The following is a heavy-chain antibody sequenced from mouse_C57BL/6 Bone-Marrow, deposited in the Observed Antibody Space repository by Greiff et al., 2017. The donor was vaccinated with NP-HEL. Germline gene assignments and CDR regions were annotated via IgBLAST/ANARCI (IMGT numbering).Heavy chain of an antibody. V-gene: IGHV1-18*01. CDR2: INPNNGGT. D-gene: IGHD2-3*01. CDR1: GYTFTDYN. CDR3: ALYDGYYRGCAY. J-gene: IGHJ3*01. Sequence: VQLQQSGPELVKPGASVKIPCKASGYTFTDYNMDWVKQSHGKSLEWIGDINPNNGGTIYNQKFKGKATLTVDKSSSTAYMELRSLTSEDTAVYYCALYDGYYRGCAYWGQGTLVTVSA.